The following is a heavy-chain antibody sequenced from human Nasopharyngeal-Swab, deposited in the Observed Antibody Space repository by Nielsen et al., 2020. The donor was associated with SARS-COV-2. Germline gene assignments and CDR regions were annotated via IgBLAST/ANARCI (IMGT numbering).Heavy chain of an antibody. D-gene: IGHD6-13*01. Sequence: ASVKVSCKASGYTFTSYAMNWVRQAPGQGLEWMGWINTSTGNPTYAQGFTGRFVFSLDTSVSTAYLQISSLKAEDTAVYYCARAGSSLTGRWFDPWGQGTLVTVSS. J-gene: IGHJ5*02. CDR3: ARAGSSLTGRWFDP. CDR2: INTSTGNP. CDR1: GYTFTSYA. V-gene: IGHV7-4-1*02.